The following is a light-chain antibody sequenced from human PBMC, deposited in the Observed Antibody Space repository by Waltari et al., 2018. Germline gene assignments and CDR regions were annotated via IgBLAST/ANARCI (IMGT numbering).Light chain of an antibody. J-gene: IGKJ3*01. Sequence: DIEMTQSPSSLSASVGDRVTITCRASHDISNFLAWYQQRPGKLPKLLIYRASTLQSGVPSRFSGSGSGTEFTLAISSLQSEDVATYYCQKYDSAPLTFGPGTKVEIK. CDR2: RAS. CDR1: HDISNF. V-gene: IGKV1-27*01. CDR3: QKYDSAPLT.